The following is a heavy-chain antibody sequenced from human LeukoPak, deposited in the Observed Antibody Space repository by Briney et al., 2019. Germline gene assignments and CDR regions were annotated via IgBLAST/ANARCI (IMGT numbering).Heavy chain of an antibody. Sequence: EASVKVFCKASGGTFSSYAISWVRQAPGQGLEWMGGIIPIFGTANYAQKFQGRVTITTDESTSTAYMELSSLRSEDTAVYYCCRNDGNWFDPWGQGTLVTVSS. V-gene: IGHV1-69*05. CDR1: GGTFSSYA. J-gene: IGHJ5*02. CDR3: CRNDGNWFDP. CDR2: IIPIFGTA. D-gene: IGHD1-1*01.